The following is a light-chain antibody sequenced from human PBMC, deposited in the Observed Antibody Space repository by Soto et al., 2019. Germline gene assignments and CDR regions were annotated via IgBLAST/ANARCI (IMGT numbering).Light chain of an antibody. CDR2: GAS. J-gene: IGKJ4*01. Sequence: EIVMTQSPVTLSLSPGDTATLSCRASQTITSNLAWYQQKPGQPPRLLIYGASTRATGIPARFSGSGSGTDFTLTIIYLHSDDFVVYYCQQYSSWVTFGGGTQLEI. CDR3: QQYSSWVT. V-gene: IGKV3-15*01. CDR1: QTITSN.